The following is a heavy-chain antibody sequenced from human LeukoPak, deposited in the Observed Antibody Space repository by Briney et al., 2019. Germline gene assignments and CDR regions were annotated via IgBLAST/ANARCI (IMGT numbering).Heavy chain of an antibody. CDR1: GGSVSSGSFY. J-gene: IGHJ4*02. Sequence: SETLSLTCTVSGGSVSSGSFYWSWIRQPPGKGLEWIGYLYYSGSTNYNPSLKSRVTISVDTSKNQFSLKLSSVTAADTAVYYCAREAYYYDSSGYTFDYWGQGTLVTVSS. CDR2: LYYSGST. D-gene: IGHD3-22*01. CDR3: AREAYYYDSSGYTFDY. V-gene: IGHV4-61*01.